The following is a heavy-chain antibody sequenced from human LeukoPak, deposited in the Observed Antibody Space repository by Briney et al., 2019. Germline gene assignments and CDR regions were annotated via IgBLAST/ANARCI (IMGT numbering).Heavy chain of an antibody. CDR1: GGSISSSSYY. J-gene: IGHJ6*04. V-gene: IGHV4-39*07. CDR3: ARDSQGQWLTLLA. CDR2: IYYSGST. D-gene: IGHD6-19*01. Sequence: PSETLSLTCTVSGGSISSSSYYWGWLRQPPGKGLEWIGSIYYSGSTYYNPSLKSRVTISVDTSKNQFSLKLSSVTAADTAVYYCARDSQGQWLTLLAWGKGTTVTVSS.